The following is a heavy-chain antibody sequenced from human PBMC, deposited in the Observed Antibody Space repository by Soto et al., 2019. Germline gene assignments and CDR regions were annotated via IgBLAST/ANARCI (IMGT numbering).Heavy chain of an antibody. V-gene: IGHV4-59*12. J-gene: IGHJ4*02. CDR2: VHYSGST. Sequence: SETLSLTCTVSGGSISSDHWSWIRQPPGKGLEWIGSVHYSGSTEYNPSLRSRTTISIDTSRNQFSLSLTSLTAADTAVYFCAERGGGLWGQGTLVTVSS. CDR3: AERGGGL. CDR1: GGSISSDH. D-gene: IGHD5-12*01.